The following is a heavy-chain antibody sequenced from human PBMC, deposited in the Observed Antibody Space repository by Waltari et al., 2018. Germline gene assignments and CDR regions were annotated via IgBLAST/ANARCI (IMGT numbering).Heavy chain of an antibody. D-gene: IGHD3-10*01. CDR3: ARSPYFYYGSGSFDYGMDV. V-gene: IGHV4-34*01. J-gene: IGHJ6*02. CDR2: INHSGST. CDR1: GGSFSGYY. Sequence: QVQLQQWGAGLLKPSATLSLTCAVYGGSFSGYYWSWIRQPPGKGLEWIGEINHSGSTNYNPSLKSRVTISVDTSKNQFSLKLSSVTAADTAVYYCARSPYFYYGSGSFDYGMDVWGQGTTVTVSS.